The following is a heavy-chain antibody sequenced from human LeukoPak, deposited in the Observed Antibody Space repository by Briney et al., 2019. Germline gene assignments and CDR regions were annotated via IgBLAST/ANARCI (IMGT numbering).Heavy chain of an antibody. Sequence: TLSLTCTVSGGSISSGGYYWSWIRQHPGKGLEWIGYIYYSGSTYYNPSLKSRVTISVVTSKNQFSLKLSSVTAADTAVYYCARAGGFFSPFGYWGQGTLVTVSS. V-gene: IGHV4-31*03. D-gene: IGHD3-3*01. CDR2: IYYSGST. CDR3: ARAGGFFSPFGY. J-gene: IGHJ4*02. CDR1: GGSISSGGYY.